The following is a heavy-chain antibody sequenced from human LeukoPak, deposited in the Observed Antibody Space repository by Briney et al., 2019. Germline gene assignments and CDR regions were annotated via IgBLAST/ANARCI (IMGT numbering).Heavy chain of an antibody. CDR3: ARDRSSGYLHYFDY. V-gene: IGHV3-30*04. Sequence: PGGSLRLSGAASGFTFSSYAMHWVRQAPGKGLEWVAVISYDGSNKYYADSVKGRFTISRDNSKNTPYLQMNSLRAEDTAVYYCARDRSSGYLHYFDYWGQGTLVTVSS. D-gene: IGHD3-22*01. CDR1: GFTFSSYA. J-gene: IGHJ4*02. CDR2: ISYDGSNK.